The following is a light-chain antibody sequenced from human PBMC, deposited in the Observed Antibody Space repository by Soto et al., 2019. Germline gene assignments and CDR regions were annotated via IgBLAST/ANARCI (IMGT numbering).Light chain of an antibody. V-gene: IGLV1-44*01. CDR3: AAWDDSLNAVV. CDR1: SSNIGTNT. J-gene: IGLJ2*01. Sequence: QSVLTQPPSASATPGQRVTISCSGSSSNIGTNTVNWYHQLPGTAPKLLIYSNNQRPSGVPDRFSGSKSGTSASLAISGLQSEDEADYYCAAWDDSLNAVVFGGGTKVTVL. CDR2: SNN.